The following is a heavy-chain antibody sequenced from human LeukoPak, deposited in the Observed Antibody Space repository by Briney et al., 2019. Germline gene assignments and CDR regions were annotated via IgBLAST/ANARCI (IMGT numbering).Heavy chain of an antibody. CDR2: LSGSGADT. Sequence: GGSLRLSCAASGFTFSKNAMSWVRQAPGKGLEWVSSLSGSGADTYYADSVKGRFTTSRDNAKNTAYLQMNSLRAEDTAVYYCAKDPYGTRYFDYWGQGTLVTAS. CDR3: AKDPYGTRYFDY. J-gene: IGHJ4*02. CDR1: GFTFSKNA. D-gene: IGHD2-2*01. V-gene: IGHV3-23*01.